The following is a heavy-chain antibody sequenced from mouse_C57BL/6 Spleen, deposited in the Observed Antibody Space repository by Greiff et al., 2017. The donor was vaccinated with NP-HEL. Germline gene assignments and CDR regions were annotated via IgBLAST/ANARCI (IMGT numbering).Heavy chain of an antibody. CDR2: IDPSDSYT. J-gene: IGHJ3*01. V-gene: IGHV1-59*01. CDR1: GYTFTSYW. Sequence: VQLQQPGAELVRPGTSVKLSCKASGYTFTSYWMHWVKQRPGQGLEWIGVIDPSDSYTNYNQKFKGKATLTVDTSSSTAYMQLSSLTSEDSAVYYCARQDYDGYYWFAYWGQGTLVTVSA. CDR3: ARQDYDGYYWFAY. D-gene: IGHD2-3*01.